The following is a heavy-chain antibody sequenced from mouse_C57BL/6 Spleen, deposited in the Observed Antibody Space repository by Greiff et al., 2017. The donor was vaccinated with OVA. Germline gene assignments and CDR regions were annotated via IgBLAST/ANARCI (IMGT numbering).Heavy chain of an antibody. V-gene: IGHV1-54*01. Sequence: VQLQQSGAELVRPGTSVKVSCKASGYAFTNYLIEWVKQRPGQGLEWIGVINPGSGGTNYNEKFKGKATLTADKSSSTAYMQLSSLTSEDSAVYVCARSEQLRLRTLGYWGQGTTLTVSS. CDR3: ARSEQLRLRTLGY. CDR2: INPGSGGT. J-gene: IGHJ2*01. D-gene: IGHD3-2*02. CDR1: GYAFTNYL.